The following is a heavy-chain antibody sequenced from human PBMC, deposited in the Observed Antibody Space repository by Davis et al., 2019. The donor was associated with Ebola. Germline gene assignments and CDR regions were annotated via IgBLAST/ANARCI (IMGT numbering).Heavy chain of an antibody. V-gene: IGHV1-2*02. J-gene: IGHJ4*02. D-gene: IGHD3-22*01. CDR3: AGDYYDSSGYSG. Sequence: ASVKVSCKASGYTFTGYYMHWVRQAPGQGLEWMGWINPNSGGTNYAQKFQGRVTMTRDTSISTAYMELSRLRSEDTAVYYCAGDYYDSSGYSGWGQGTLVTVSS. CDR2: INPNSGGT. CDR1: GYTFTGYY.